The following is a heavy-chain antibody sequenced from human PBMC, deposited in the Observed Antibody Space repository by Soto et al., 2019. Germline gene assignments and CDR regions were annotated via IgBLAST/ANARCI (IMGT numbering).Heavy chain of an antibody. J-gene: IGHJ4*02. CDR3: SRGKGAAAGRGNDY. Sequence: QVQLQQWGAGLLKPSETLSLTCAVYGGSFSGYYWCWIRQPPGKGLEWIGEINHSGSTNYNTSIKSGVTISVDTTKSQFSLKLSSVTAADAAVYYCSRGKGAAAGRGNDYLGQGTLVTVSS. CDR1: GGSFSGYY. CDR2: INHSGST. D-gene: IGHD6-13*01. V-gene: IGHV4-34*01.